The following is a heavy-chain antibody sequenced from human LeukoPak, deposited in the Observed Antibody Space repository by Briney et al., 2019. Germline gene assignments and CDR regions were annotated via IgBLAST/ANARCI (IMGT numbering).Heavy chain of an antibody. CDR3: ARDISGGYNWFDP. CDR1: GGSISSGGYY. D-gene: IGHD1-20*01. Sequence: SETLSLTCTVSGGSISSGGYYWSWIRQPPGKGLEWIGYIYHSGSTNYNPSLKSRVTMSVDTSKNQFSLKLNSVTAADTAVYYCARDISGGYNWFDPWGQGTLVTVSS. V-gene: IGHV4-61*08. J-gene: IGHJ5*02. CDR2: IYHSGST.